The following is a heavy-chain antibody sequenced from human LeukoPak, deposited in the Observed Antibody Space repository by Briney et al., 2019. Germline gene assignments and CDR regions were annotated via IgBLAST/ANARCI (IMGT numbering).Heavy chain of an antibody. CDR3: AREQWLITRNMDV. Sequence: SVKVSCKASGGTFSSYAISWVRQAPGQGLEWTGRIIPILGIANYAQKFQGRVTITADKSTSTAYMELSSLRSEDTAVYYCAREQWLITRNMDVWGQGTTVTVSS. J-gene: IGHJ6*02. V-gene: IGHV1-69*04. CDR1: GGTFSSYA. CDR2: IIPILGIA. D-gene: IGHD6-19*01.